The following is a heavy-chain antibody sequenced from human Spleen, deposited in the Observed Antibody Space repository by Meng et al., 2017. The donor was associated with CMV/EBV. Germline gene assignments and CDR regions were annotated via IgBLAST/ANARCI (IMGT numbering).Heavy chain of an antibody. CDR1: GYTFTKYG. Sequence: ASVKDSCKASGYTFTKYGITWVRQAPGQGPEWMGWISAYNGNTNYAQKLQGRVTMTTDTSRSTAYMELRSLRSDDTAVYYCARVEARYVVPAARFLLYYSGMDVWGQGTTVTVSS. V-gene: IGHV1-18*01. D-gene: IGHD2-2*01. CDR3: ARVEARYVVPAARFLLYYSGMDV. J-gene: IGHJ6*02. CDR2: ISAYNGNT.